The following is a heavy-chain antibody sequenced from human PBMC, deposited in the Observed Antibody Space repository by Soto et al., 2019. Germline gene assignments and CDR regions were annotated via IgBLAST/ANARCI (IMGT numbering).Heavy chain of an antibody. V-gene: IGHV1-69*13. Sequence: ASVKVSCKASGGTFSSYAISWVRQAPGQGLEWMGGIIPIFGTANYAQKFQGRVTITADESTSTAYMELSSLRSEDTAVYCCARGGVVVPAAIRPHYFDYWGQGTLVTVSS. CDR3: ARGGVVVPAAIRPHYFDY. D-gene: IGHD2-2*02. J-gene: IGHJ4*02. CDR1: GGTFSSYA. CDR2: IIPIFGTA.